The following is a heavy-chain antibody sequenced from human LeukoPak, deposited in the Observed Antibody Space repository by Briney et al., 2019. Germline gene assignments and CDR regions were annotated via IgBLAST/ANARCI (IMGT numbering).Heavy chain of an antibody. Sequence: SQTLSLTCTVSGGSISSGGYYWSWIRQPPGKGLEWIGYIYHSGSTYYNPSLKSRVTISVDRSKNQFSLKLSSVTAADTAVYYCARAYGDYTYYYYYMDVWGKGTTVTVSS. CDR2: IYHSGST. J-gene: IGHJ6*03. CDR1: GGSISSGGYY. V-gene: IGHV4-30-2*01. CDR3: ARAYGDYTYYYYYMDV. D-gene: IGHD4-17*01.